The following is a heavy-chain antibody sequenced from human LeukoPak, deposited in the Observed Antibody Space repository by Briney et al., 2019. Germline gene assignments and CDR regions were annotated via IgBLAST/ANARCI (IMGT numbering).Heavy chain of an antibody. CDR1: GASIRSYY. J-gene: IGHJ4*02. CDR2: ISHSGTT. D-gene: IGHD1-26*01. Sequence: SETLSLTCTVSGASIRSYYWSRIRQPPEKGLEWIGYISHSGTTNYNPSLKSRVTISVDTSMNQFSLKLSSVTAADTAVYYCARSNSESYYRGYYFDYWGQGTLVTVSS. V-gene: IGHV4-59*01. CDR3: ARSNSESYYRGYYFDY.